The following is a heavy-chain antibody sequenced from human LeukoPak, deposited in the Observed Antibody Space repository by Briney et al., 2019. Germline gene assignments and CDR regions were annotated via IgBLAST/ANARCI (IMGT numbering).Heavy chain of an antibody. Sequence: SVRVSSKASGGTFSSYAISWVRQAPGQGREWMGGIIPIFGTANYAQKFQGRVTITTDESTSTAYMELSSLRSEDTAVYYCARGYYYDSSGYSFDYWGQGTLVTVSS. CDR3: ARGYYYDSSGYSFDY. V-gene: IGHV1-69*05. CDR2: IIPIFGTA. D-gene: IGHD3-22*01. CDR1: GGTFSSYA. J-gene: IGHJ4*02.